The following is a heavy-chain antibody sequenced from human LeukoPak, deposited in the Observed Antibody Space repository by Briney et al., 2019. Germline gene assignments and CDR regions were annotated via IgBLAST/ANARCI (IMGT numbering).Heavy chain of an antibody. J-gene: IGHJ6*02. CDR1: GYTFTSYG. CDR3: ARDEQWELLSGYGMDV. V-gene: IGHV1-18*01. D-gene: IGHD1-26*01. CDR2: ISAYNGNT. Sequence: GASVKVSCKASGYTFTSYGISWVRQAPGRGLEWMGWISAYNGNTNYAQKLQGRVTMTTDTSTSTAYMELRSLRSDDTAVYYCARDEQWELLSGYGMDVWGQGTTVTVSS.